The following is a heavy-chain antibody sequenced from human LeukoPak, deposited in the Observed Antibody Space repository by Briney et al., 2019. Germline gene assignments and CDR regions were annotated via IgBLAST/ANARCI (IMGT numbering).Heavy chain of an antibody. CDR1: GFTFSTNS. J-gene: IGHJ4*02. V-gene: IGHV3-48*02. D-gene: IGHD6-19*01. Sequence: GGSLRLSCAASGFTFSTNSINWVRQAPGKGLEWVSYISPTSSSIYYADSVKGRFTISRDNAKNSLYLQMNSLRDEDTAVYYCVRGIAVAGTLFDYWGQGTLVTVSS. CDR3: VRGIAVAGTLFDY. CDR2: ISPTSSSI.